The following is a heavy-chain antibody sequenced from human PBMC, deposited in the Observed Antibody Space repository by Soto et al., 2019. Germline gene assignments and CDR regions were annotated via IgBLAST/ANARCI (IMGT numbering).Heavy chain of an antibody. CDR1: GFTFDDYA. CDR2: ISWNSGSI. Sequence: GGSLRLSCAASGFTFDDYAMHWVRQAPGKGLEWVSGISWNSGSIGYADSVKGRFTISRDNAKNSLYLQMNSLRAEDTALYYCAKDPSAAAKNWSDPCGKGTLVTVSS. D-gene: IGHD6-13*01. CDR3: AKDPSAAAKNWSDP. J-gene: IGHJ5*02. V-gene: IGHV3-9*01.